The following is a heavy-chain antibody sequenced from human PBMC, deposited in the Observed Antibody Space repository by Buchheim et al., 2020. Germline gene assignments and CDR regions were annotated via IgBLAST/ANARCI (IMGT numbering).Heavy chain of an antibody. Sequence: EVQLLESGGGLVQPGGSLRLSCAASGFTFSSYAMSWVRQAPGKGLEWASAISGSGGSTYYADSVKGRFTISRDNSKNTLYLQMNSLRAEDTAVYYCAKGGGPVYYDFWSGLSTWGYYYYYGMDVWGQGTT. V-gene: IGHV3-23*01. CDR2: ISGSGGST. J-gene: IGHJ6*02. CDR3: AKGGGPVYYDFWSGLSTWGYYYYYGMDV. D-gene: IGHD3-3*01. CDR1: GFTFSSYA.